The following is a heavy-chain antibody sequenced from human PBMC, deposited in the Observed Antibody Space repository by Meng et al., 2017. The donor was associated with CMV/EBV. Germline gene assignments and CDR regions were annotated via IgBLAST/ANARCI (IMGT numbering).Heavy chain of an antibody. J-gene: IGHJ4*02. CDR1: GCTFSIYA. D-gene: IGHD2-15*01. V-gene: IGHV1-69*01. CDR2: IIPIFGTA. CDR3: ARNQPSRGWSHEDY. Sequence: QVQRVESGAGVKQPGSSVKVCCKASGCTFSIYAISWVRQAPRQGLEWMGGIIPIFGTANYAQKFQGRVTITADESTSTAYMELSGLGSEDTAVYYCARNQPSRGWSHEDYWGQGTLVTVSS.